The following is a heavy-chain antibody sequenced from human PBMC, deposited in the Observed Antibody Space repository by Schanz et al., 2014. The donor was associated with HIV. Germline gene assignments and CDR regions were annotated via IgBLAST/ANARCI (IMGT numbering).Heavy chain of an antibody. CDR1: GFNLINHG. Sequence: QVQLVESGGGVVQPGRSLRLSCAASGFNLINHGMHWVRQAPGKGLEWGAVIWHDGSIKSYADSVKGRFTISRDNSKNTLYLQMNSLRVEDTAVYFCATELVFSGSYPHYYDMDVWGQGTTVVVSS. V-gene: IGHV3-33*01. J-gene: IGHJ6*02. CDR2: IWHDGSIK. D-gene: IGHD3-10*01. CDR3: ATELVFSGSYPHYYDMDV.